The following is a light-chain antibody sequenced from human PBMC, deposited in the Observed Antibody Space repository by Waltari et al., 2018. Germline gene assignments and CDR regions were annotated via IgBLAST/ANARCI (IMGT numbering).Light chain of an antibody. CDR3: GSYTSSTTLA. J-gene: IGLJ1*01. Sequence: QSALTQPASVSGSPGQSITISCTGTSSDVGGYDYVSWYQQHPGKAPKLILYDVSNRPLEVSHRFSGSKSGNTASLTISGLQADDEAEYYCGSYTSSTTLAFGTGTKVT. CDR2: DVS. V-gene: IGLV2-14*03. CDR1: SSDVGGYDY.